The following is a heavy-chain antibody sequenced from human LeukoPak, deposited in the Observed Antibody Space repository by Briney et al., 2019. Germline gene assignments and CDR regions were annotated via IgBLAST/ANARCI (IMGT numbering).Heavy chain of an antibody. Sequence: SSETLSLTCIVSGGSISSYYWSWIRQPPGKGLEWIGYIYYSGSTNYNPSLKSRVTISVDTSKNQFSLKLSSVTAADTAVYYCARGSSGWYGAQGYWGQGTLVTVSS. V-gene: IGHV4-59*01. CDR3: ARGSSGWYGAQGY. J-gene: IGHJ4*02. D-gene: IGHD6-19*01. CDR1: GGSISSYY. CDR2: IYYSGST.